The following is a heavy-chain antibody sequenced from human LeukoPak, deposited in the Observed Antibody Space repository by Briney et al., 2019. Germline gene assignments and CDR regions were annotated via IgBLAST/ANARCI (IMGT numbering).Heavy chain of an antibody. D-gene: IGHD6-19*01. CDR1: GFTFSSYA. CDR3: ARCLAYSGWVYYYGMDV. V-gene: IGHV3-30*04. J-gene: IGHJ6*02. CDR2: IPYDGSNK. Sequence: PGGSLRLSCAASGFTFSSYAMHWVRQAPGKGLEWVAVIPYDGSNKYYADSVKGRFTISRDNSKNTLYLQMNSLRAEDTAVYYCARCLAYSGWVYYYGMDVWGQGTTVTVSS.